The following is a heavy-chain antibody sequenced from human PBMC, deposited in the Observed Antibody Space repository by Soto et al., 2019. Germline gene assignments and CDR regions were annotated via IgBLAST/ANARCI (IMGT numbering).Heavy chain of an antibody. CDR3: ARGGYYDSSGARNYHYYGMDV. V-gene: IGHV1-18*01. CDR2: ISPYNDDT. CDR1: GYSFSSYG. Sequence: QAQLVQSGAEVKKPGASVKVSCKASGYSFSSYGITWVRQAPGQGLEWLGWISPYNDDTKYAQRLQGRGTMTTDTSTRTAYMDIRGLRSDETAIYYCARGGYYDSSGARNYHYYGMDVWGQGTTVTVSS. J-gene: IGHJ6*02. D-gene: IGHD3-22*01.